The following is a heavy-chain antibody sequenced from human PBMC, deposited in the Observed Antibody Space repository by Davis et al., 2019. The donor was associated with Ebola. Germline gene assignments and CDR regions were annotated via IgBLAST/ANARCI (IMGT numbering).Heavy chain of an antibody. CDR2: INHSGST. V-gene: IGHV4-34*01. Sequence: PSETLSLTCAVYGGSFSGYYWSWIRQPPGKGLEWIGEINHSGSTNYNPSLKSRVTISVDTSKNQFSLKLSSVTAADTAVYYCARGVKLWFYYYYYMDVWGKGTTVTVSS. D-gene: IGHD5-18*01. CDR3: ARGVKLWFYYYYYMDV. J-gene: IGHJ6*03. CDR1: GGSFSGYY.